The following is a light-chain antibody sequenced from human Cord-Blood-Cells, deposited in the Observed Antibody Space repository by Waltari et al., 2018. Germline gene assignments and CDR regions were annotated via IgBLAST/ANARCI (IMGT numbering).Light chain of an antibody. V-gene: IGKV3-11*01. J-gene: IGKJ4*01. CDR2: DAS. Sequence: DIVLTQSSATLSLSPGERDTLSCRASQSVSSYLAWYQQKPGQAPRLLIYDASNRATGIPARFSGSGSGTDFTLTISSLEPEDVAVYYCQQRSNWLTFGGGTKVEIK. CDR1: QSVSSY. CDR3: QQRSNWLT.